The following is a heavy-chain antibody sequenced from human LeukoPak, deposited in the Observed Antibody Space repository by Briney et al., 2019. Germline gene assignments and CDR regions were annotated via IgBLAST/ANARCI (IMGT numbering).Heavy chain of an antibody. CDR2: IYYSGST. D-gene: IGHD3-16*02. CDR3: ARVRVWGSYRYTDDAFDI. Sequence: SETLSLTCTVSGGSISSYYWSRIRQPPGKGLEWIGYIYYSGSTNYNPSLKSRVTISVDTSKNQFSLKLSSVTAADTAVYYCARVRVWGSYRYTDDAFDIWGQGTMVTVSS. CDR1: GGSISSYY. V-gene: IGHV4-59*01. J-gene: IGHJ3*02.